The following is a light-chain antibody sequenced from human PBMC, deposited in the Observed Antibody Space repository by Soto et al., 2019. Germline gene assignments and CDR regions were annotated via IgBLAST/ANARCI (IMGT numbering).Light chain of an antibody. CDR3: SSYAGSGTHVV. J-gene: IGLJ2*01. V-gene: IGLV2-23*01. CDR1: TSDVGSYNL. CDR2: EGT. Sequence: QSALTQPASVSGSPGHSITISCTGTTSDVGSYNLVSWYQQHPGKVPQLMIYEGTKRPSGVSNRFSGSQSGNTASLTISGLQAEDEADYYCSSYAGSGTHVVFGGGTKLTVL.